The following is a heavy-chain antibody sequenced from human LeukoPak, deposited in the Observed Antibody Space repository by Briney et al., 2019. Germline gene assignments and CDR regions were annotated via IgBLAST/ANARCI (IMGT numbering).Heavy chain of an antibody. D-gene: IGHD1-26*01. V-gene: IGHV3-23*01. CDR3: AKEGNSGSYYSIDY. CDR2: IIGSGGGT. CDR1: GFTFTSFA. Sequence: GGSLRLSCAASGFTFTSFAMSWVRQAPGKGLECVSAIIGSGGGTFYADSVKGRFTISRDNSKNTLYLQMNSLRAEDTAVYYCAKEGNSGSYYSIDYWGQGTLVTVSS. J-gene: IGHJ4*02.